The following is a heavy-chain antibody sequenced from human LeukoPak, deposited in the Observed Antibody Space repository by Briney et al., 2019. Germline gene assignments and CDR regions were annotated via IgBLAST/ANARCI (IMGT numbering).Heavy chain of an antibody. CDR1: GFTFSSYS. V-gene: IGHV3-21*01. CDR3: ARDGNEYGHDEAYYFDY. Sequence: GGSLRLSCAASGFTFSSYSMNWVRQAPGKGLEWVSSMSSSSRYIYYADSVKGRFTISRDNAKNSLYLQMNSLRAEDTAVYYCARDGNEYGHDEAYYFDYWGQGTLVTVSS. J-gene: IGHJ4*02. D-gene: IGHD1-1*01. CDR2: MSSSSRYI.